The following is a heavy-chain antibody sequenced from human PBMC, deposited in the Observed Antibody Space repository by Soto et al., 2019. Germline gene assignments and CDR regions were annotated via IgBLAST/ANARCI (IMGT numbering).Heavy chain of an antibody. CDR1: GYTFTSYG. J-gene: IGHJ3*02. V-gene: IGHV1-18*01. CDR2: ISAYNGNT. Sequence: ASVKVSCKASGYTFTSYGISWVRQAPGQGLEWMGWISAYNGNTNYAQKLQGRVTMTTDTSTSTVYMELRSMRSDDTAVYYCASTPGKIDRFGAFDIWGQGTMVTVSS. CDR3: ASTPGKIDRFGAFDI. D-gene: IGHD3-16*01.